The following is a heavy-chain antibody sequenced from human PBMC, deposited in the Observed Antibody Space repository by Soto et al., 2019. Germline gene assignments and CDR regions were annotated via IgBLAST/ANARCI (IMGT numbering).Heavy chain of an antibody. Sequence: QVQLVQSGAEVKKPGASVKVSCKASGYTFTSYAMHWVRQAPGQRLEWMGWINAGNGNTKYSQKFQGRVTITRDTSASTAYMELSSLRSEDTAVYYCARVPYCSSSFYYYYYMDVWGKGTTVTVSS. CDR2: INAGNGNT. D-gene: IGHD6-6*01. J-gene: IGHJ6*03. CDR1: GYTFTSYA. CDR3: ARVPYCSSSFYYYYYMDV. V-gene: IGHV1-3*01.